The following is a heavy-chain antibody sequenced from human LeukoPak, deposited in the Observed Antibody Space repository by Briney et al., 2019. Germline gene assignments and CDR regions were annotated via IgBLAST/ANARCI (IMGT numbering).Heavy chain of an antibody. CDR3: ARDLQWRDYYFYYYMDV. D-gene: IGHD4-11*01. J-gene: IGHJ6*03. Sequence: PSETLSLTCTVSGGSISSYYWSWIRQPPGKGLEWIGHIYYSGSTNYNPSLKSRVTISVDPSKNQFSLKLSSVTAADTAVYYCARDLQWRDYYFYYYMDVWGKGTTVTVSS. CDR2: IYYSGST. V-gene: IGHV4-59*01. CDR1: GGSISSYY.